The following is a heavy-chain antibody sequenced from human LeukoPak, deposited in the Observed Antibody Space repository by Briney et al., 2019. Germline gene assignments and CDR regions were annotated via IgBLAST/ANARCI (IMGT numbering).Heavy chain of an antibody. Sequence: AETLSLTCTVSGGSISNYYWSWIRQPAGKGLEWIGRIYTSGSTNYNPSLQSRVRMSVDTSNKQFSLKLSSVTAADTAVYYCARLGGNGYCSSTSCYTNWFDTWGQGTLVTVSS. V-gene: IGHV4-4*07. D-gene: IGHD2-2*02. CDR3: ARLGGNGYCSSTSCYTNWFDT. CDR1: GGSISNYY. CDR2: IYTSGST. J-gene: IGHJ5*02.